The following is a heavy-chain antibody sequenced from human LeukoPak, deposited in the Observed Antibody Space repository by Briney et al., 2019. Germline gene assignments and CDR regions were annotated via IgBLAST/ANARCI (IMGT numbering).Heavy chain of an antibody. CDR3: ARDVVVPAAMNFEY. Sequence: ASVKVSCKASGYTFTGYYIHWVRQAPGQGLEWMGWINPNRGDTNYAQTFQGRVTMTRDTSISTAFLELSSLTSDDTAVYYRARDVVVPAAMNFEYWGQGTLVTVSS. CDR2: INPNRGDT. D-gene: IGHD2-2*01. J-gene: IGHJ4*02. V-gene: IGHV1-2*02. CDR1: GYTFTGYY.